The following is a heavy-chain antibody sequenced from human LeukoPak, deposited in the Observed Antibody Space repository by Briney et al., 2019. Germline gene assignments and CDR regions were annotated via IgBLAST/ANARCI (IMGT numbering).Heavy chain of an antibody. CDR2: ISGSGGST. CDR1: GFTFSSYG. V-gene: IGHV3-23*01. D-gene: IGHD3-10*01. Sequence: SGGSLRLSCAASGFTFSSYGMSWVRQAPGKGLEWVSAISGSGGSTYYADSVEGRFTISRDNSKNTLYLQMNSLRAEDTAVYYCAKRHYYGSGSYVTWGQGTLVTVSS. CDR3: AKRHYYGSGSYVT. J-gene: IGHJ4*02.